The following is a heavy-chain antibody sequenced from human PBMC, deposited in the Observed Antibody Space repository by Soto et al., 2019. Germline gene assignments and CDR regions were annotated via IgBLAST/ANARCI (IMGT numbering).Heavy chain of an antibody. CDR1: GYTFTSYG. CDR2: ISAYNGNT. V-gene: IGHV1-18*01. D-gene: IGHD3-9*01. Sequence: GASVKVSCKASGYTFTSYGISWVRQAPGQGLEWMGWISAYNGNTNYSQKLQGRVTMTTDTSTSTAYVELRSLRSDDTAVYYCARDRPFDYDILPFYYLFANWGQDTLVTVAS. J-gene: IGHJ1*01. CDR3: ARDRPFDYDILPFYYLFAN.